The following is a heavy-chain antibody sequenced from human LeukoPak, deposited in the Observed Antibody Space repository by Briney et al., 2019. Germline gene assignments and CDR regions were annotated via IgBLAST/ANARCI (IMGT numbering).Heavy chain of an antibody. Sequence: NPSETLSLTCAVYGGSFSGYYWSWIRQPPGKGLEWIGEINHSGSTNYNPSLKSRVTISVDTSKNQFSLKLSSVTAADTAVYYCARRGRDGYKGFDYWGQGTLVTVSS. V-gene: IGHV4-34*01. CDR3: ARRGRDGYKGFDY. CDR1: GGSFSGYY. J-gene: IGHJ4*02. CDR2: INHSGST. D-gene: IGHD5-24*01.